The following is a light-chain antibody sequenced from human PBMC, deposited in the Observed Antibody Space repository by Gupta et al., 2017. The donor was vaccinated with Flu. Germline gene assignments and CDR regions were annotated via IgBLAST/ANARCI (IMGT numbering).Light chain of an antibody. J-gene: IGKJ1*01. CDR1: QSVSSN. Sequence: PATLSVSPGERATLACRASQSVSSNLAWYQQKPGQAPRLLIYGASTRATGIPARFSGSGSGTEFTLTISSLQSEDFAVYYCQQYNNWPWTFGQGTKVEIK. CDR2: GAS. CDR3: QQYNNWPWT. V-gene: IGKV3-15*01.